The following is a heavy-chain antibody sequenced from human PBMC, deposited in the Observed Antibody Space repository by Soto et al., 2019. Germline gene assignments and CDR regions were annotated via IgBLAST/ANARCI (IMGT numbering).Heavy chain of an antibody. J-gene: IGHJ5*02. V-gene: IGHV4-59*12. CDR2: IYYSGST. Sequence: SETLSLTCTVSGGSINKYYWSWMRQPPGKGLEWIGFIYYSGSTYYNPSLKSRVTISVDRSKNQFSLKLSSVTAADTAVYYCARVPDRWGQGTLVTVSS. CDR1: GGSINKYY. CDR3: ARVPDR. D-gene: IGHD2-2*01.